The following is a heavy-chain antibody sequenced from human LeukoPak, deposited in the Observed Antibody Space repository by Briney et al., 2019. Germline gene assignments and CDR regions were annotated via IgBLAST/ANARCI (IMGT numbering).Heavy chain of an antibody. CDR3: ARVGASVGAFDY. Sequence: GGSLRLSCAASGFTFSTYATSWVRQAPGKGLEWVSGISGSGGSTFYADSVKGRFTISRDNAKNTLYLQMNSLRAEDTAVYYCARVGASVGAFDYWGQGTLVTVSS. D-gene: IGHD1-26*01. CDR1: GFTFSTYA. V-gene: IGHV3-23*01. J-gene: IGHJ4*02. CDR2: ISGSGGST.